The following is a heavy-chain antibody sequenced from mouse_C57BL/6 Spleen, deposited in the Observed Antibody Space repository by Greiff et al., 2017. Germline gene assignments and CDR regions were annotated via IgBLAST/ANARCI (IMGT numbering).Heavy chain of an antibody. Sequence: QVHVKPSGAELAKPGASVKLSCKASGYTFTSYWMHWVNQRPGQGLEWIGYINPSSGYTKYNQKFKDKATLTADKSSSTAYMQLSSLTYEDSAVYYCARGSGDYPFAYWGQGTLVTVSA. CDR3: ARGSGDYPFAY. D-gene: IGHD2-4*01. CDR1: GYTFTSYW. V-gene: IGHV1-7*01. CDR2: INPSSGYT. J-gene: IGHJ3*01.